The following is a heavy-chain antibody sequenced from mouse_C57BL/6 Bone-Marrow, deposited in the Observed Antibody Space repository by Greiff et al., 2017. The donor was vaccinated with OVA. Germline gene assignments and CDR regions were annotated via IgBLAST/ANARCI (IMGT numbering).Heavy chain of an antibody. CDR3: ARRYYGSSYAMDY. Sequence: QVQLQQPGAELVKPGASVKLSCKASGYTFTSYWMHWVKQRPGQGLEWIGMIHPNRGSTNYNEKFKSKATLTVDKSSSTAYMQLSSLTSEDSAVYYCARRYYGSSYAMDYWGQGTSVTVSS. V-gene: IGHV1-64*01. CDR2: IHPNRGST. J-gene: IGHJ4*01. CDR1: GYTFTSYW. D-gene: IGHD1-1*01.